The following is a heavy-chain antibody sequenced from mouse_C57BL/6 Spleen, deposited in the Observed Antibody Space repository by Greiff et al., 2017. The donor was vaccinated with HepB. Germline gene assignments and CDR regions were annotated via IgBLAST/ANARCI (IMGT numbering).Heavy chain of an antibody. J-gene: IGHJ1*03. CDR1: GFTFSSYT. CDR3: ARRYYYGSRGYFDV. V-gene: IGHV5-9*01. Sequence: DVMLVESGGGLVKPGGSLKLSCAASGFTFSSYTMSWVRQTPEKRLEWVATISGGGGNTYYPDSVKGRFTISRDNAKNTLYLQMSSLRSEDTALYYCARRYYYGSRGYFDVWGTGTTVTVSS. D-gene: IGHD1-1*01. CDR2: ISGGGGNT.